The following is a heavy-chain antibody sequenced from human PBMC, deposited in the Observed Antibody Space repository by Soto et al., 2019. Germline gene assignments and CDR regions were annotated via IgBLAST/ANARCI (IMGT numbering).Heavy chain of an antibody. CDR3: ARDTYYDFWSGYHYYFDY. CDR1: VYTFTSYG. J-gene: IGHJ4*02. CDR2: ISAYNGNT. Sequence: PSVKVSCKASVYTFTSYGISWVRQAPGQGLEWKGWISAYNGNTNYAQRLQGRVTMTTDTSTSTAYMELRSLRSDDTAVYYCARDTYYDFWSGYHYYFDYWGQGTLVTVSS. V-gene: IGHV1-18*01. D-gene: IGHD3-3*01.